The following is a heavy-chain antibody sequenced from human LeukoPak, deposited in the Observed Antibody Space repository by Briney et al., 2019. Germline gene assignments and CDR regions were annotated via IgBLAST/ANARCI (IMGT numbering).Heavy chain of an antibody. Sequence: SETLSLTCAVYGGSFSGYYWSWIRQPPGKGLEWIGEINHSGSTNYNPSLKSRVTISVDTSKNQFSLKLSSVTAADTAVYYCASRSGLLWFGEFNYWGQGTLVTASS. CDR3: ASRSGLLWFGEFNY. CDR2: INHSGST. J-gene: IGHJ4*02. D-gene: IGHD3-10*01. V-gene: IGHV4-34*01. CDR1: GGSFSGYY.